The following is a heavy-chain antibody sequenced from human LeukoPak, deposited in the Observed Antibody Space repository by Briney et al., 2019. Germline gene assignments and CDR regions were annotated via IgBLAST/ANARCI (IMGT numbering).Heavy chain of an antibody. Sequence: ASVKLSCKASGYTFTGYYMHWVRQAPGQGLEWMGWINPNSGGTNYAQKFQGRVTMTRDTSISTAYMELSRLRSDDTAVYYCARGEQLVYYYYYYMDVWGKGTTVTVSS. CDR1: GYTFTGYY. CDR2: INPNSGGT. J-gene: IGHJ6*03. V-gene: IGHV1-2*02. D-gene: IGHD6-13*01. CDR3: ARGEQLVYYYYYYMDV.